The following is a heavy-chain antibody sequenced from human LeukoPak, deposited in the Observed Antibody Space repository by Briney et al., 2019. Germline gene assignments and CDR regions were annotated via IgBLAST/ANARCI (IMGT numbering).Heavy chain of an antibody. CDR1: EFTFSTYA. D-gene: IGHD6-19*01. Sequence: PGGSLRLSCAASEFTFSTYAMNWVRQAPGKGLEWVSGITHSSSSTYYGDSVKGRFTISRDNSKNTLYLQMNRLRVEDTAIYYCAKDRGSGWSGLFDYWGQGTLVTVAS. CDR2: ITHSSSST. J-gene: IGHJ4*02. V-gene: IGHV3-23*01. CDR3: AKDRGSGWSGLFDY.